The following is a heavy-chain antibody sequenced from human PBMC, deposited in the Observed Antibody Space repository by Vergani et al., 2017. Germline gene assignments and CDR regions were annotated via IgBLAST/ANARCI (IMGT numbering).Heavy chain of an antibody. Sequence: EVQLVESGGGLVQPGGSLRLSCAASGFTFSSYWMSWVRQAPGKGLEWVANIKQDGSEKYYVDSVKGRFTISRDNAKNSLYLQMNSLRAEDTAVYYCARERMATVTTPGRIDYWGQGTLVTVSS. V-gene: IGHV3-7*01. CDR2: IKQDGSEK. J-gene: IGHJ4*02. CDR1: GFTFSSYW. D-gene: IGHD4-17*01. CDR3: ARERMATVTTPGRIDY.